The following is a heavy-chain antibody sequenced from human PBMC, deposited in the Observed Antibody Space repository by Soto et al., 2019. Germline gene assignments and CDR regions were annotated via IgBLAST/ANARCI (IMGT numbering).Heavy chain of an antibody. D-gene: IGHD6-13*01. CDR2: IDTSGGGT. J-gene: IGHJ4*02. V-gene: IGHV3-23*01. CDR3: VKSSRTLGDS. Sequence: EVQLLESGGGLVQPGGSLRLSCAASGLTFSSFAMSWVRQAPGKGLEWVSAIDTSGGGTYYADSVKGRFTISRDNSKNTLYLQMNSLRAEDTGVYYAVKSSRTLGDSWGQGTLVTVSS. CDR1: GLTFSSFA.